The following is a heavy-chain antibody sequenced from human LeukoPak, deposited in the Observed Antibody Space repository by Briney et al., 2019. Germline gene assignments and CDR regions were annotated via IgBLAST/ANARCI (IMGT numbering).Heavy chain of an antibody. V-gene: IGHV1-18*01. CDR2: IDAYNGNT. CDR3: ARENSGMDV. CDR1: GYTFTSYG. Sequence: ASVKVSCKASGYTFTSYGISWVRQAPGQGLEWMGWIDAYNGNTKYPQKLQGRVSMTTDTSTSTAYMELRSLTSDDTAIYYCARENSGMDVWGQGTTVTVSS. J-gene: IGHJ6*02. D-gene: IGHD2/OR15-2a*01.